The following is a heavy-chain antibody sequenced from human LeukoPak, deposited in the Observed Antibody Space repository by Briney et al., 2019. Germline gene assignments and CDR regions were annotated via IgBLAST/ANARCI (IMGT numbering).Heavy chain of an antibody. CDR1: GGSISSYY. J-gene: IGHJ6*03. D-gene: IGHD1-1*01. CDR2: IYPSGTT. CDR3: ARLIQGDYYYYYMDV. V-gene: IGHV4-4*09. Sequence: KPSETLSLTCAVSGGSISSYYWSWIRQPPGTGLEWIGCIYPSGTTNYNPSLKSRVTISVDTSKNQFSLRLSSVTAADTAVYYCARLIQGDYYYYYMDVWGKGTTVTVSS.